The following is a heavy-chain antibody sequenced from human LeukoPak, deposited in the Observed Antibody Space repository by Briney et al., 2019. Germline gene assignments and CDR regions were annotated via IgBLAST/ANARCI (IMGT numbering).Heavy chain of an antibody. D-gene: IGHD6-19*01. V-gene: IGHV1-8*01. Sequence: ASVKVSCKASGYTFTSYDINWVRQATGRGLEWMGWMNPNSGNTGYAQKFQGRVTMTRNTSISTAYMELSSLRSEDTAVYYCAISLSSRGAFDIWGQGTMVTVSS. J-gene: IGHJ3*02. CDR1: GYTFTSYD. CDR2: MNPNSGNT. CDR3: AISLSSRGAFDI.